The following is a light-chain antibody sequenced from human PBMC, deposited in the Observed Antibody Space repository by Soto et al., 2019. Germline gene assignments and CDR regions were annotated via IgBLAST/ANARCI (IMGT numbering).Light chain of an antibody. J-gene: IGKJ2*01. Sequence: EIVLTQSPATLSLSPGERATLSCRASQRISSYLAWYQQKPGQAPRLLIYDTSNRATGIPARFRGSGSETDFTLTISSLEPEDFAVYYCQQHSNWPVFGQGTKLQIK. V-gene: IGKV3-11*01. CDR2: DTS. CDR1: QRISSY. CDR3: QQHSNWPV.